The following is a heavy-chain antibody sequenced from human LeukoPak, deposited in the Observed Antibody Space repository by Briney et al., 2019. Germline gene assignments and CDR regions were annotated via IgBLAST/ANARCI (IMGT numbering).Heavy chain of an antibody. J-gene: IGHJ4*02. Sequence: ASVKVSCKASGYTFTGYYINWVRQAPGQAPEWVGWVNPNTGGTRYAQKFQGRVTMTRDTSITTAFMELRGLTFDDTAVFYCVREAGPLDWGQGTLITVSS. V-gene: IGHV1-2*02. CDR3: VREAGPLD. CDR2: VNPNTGGT. CDR1: GYTFTGYY.